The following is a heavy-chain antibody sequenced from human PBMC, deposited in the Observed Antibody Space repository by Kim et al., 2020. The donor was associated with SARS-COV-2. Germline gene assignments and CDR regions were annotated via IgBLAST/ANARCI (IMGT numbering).Heavy chain of an antibody. CDR3: ARDYYDSSGDYYYYGMDV. J-gene: IGHJ6*02. D-gene: IGHD3-22*01. CDR2: ISAYNGNT. V-gene: IGHV1-18*04. CDR1: GYTFTSYG. Sequence: ASVKVSCKASGYTFTSYGISWVRQAPGQGLEWMGWISAYNGNTNYAQKLQGRVTMTTDTSTSTAYMELRSLRSDDTAVYYCARDYYDSSGDYYYYGMDVWGQGTTVTVSS.